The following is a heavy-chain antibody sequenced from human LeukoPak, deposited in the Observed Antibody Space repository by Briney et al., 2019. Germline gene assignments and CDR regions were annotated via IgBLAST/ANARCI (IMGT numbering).Heavy chain of an antibody. CDR2: IYYSGST. D-gene: IGHD1-26*01. CDR1: GGSISSYY. CDR3: ARGYSGSYPLNY. Sequence: PSETLSLTCTVSGGSISSYYWSWIRQPPGKGLEWIGYIYYSGSTNYNPSLKSRVTISVDTSKNQFSLKLSSVTAADTAVYYCARGYSGSYPLNYWGQGTLVTVSS. J-gene: IGHJ4*02. V-gene: IGHV4-59*01.